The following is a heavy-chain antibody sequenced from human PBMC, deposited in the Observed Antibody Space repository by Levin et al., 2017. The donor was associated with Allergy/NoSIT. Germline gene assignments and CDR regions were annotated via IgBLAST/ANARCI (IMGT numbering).Heavy chain of an antibody. CDR2: ITTGSNYK. D-gene: IGHD1/OR15-1a*01. CDR3: ARSHPLTGTTHFSYQDGMDV. Sequence: GESLKISCEASGFDFHIYIMNWVRQAPGKGLEWLSSITTGSNYKYYVDSVRGRFVISRDNGKNSLYLQMNSLRTEDTAVYYCARSHPLTGTTHFSYQDGMDVWGQGTSVTVSS. CDR1: GFDFHIYI. V-gene: IGHV3-21*01. J-gene: IGHJ6*02.